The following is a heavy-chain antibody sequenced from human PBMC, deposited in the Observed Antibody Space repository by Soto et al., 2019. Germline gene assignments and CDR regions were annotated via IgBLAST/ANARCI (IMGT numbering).Heavy chain of an antibody. Sequence: PSETLSLTCTVSGGSISSSSYYWGWIRQPPGKGLEWIGSIYYSGSTYYNPSLKSRVTISVDTSKNQFSLKLSSVTAADTAVYYCATLYWNYGGVLAAFDIWGQGTMVTVSS. CDR3: ATLYWNYGGVLAAFDI. J-gene: IGHJ3*02. CDR1: GGSISSSSYY. CDR2: IYYSGST. D-gene: IGHD1-7*01. V-gene: IGHV4-39*01.